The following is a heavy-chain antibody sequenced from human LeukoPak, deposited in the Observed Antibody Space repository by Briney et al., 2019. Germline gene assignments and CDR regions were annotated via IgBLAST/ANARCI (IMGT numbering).Heavy chain of an antibody. CDR2: IIGSGGST. D-gene: IGHD2-15*01. CDR1: GFTFSSYA. V-gene: IGHV3-23*01. J-gene: IGHJ4*02. Sequence: GGSLRLSCAASGFTFSSYAMSWVRQAPGKGLEWVSAIIGSGGSTYYADSVKGRFTISRDNSKNTLYLQMNSLRAEDTAVYYCARGPLPRLLDFDYWGQGTLVTVSS. CDR3: ARGPLPRLLDFDY.